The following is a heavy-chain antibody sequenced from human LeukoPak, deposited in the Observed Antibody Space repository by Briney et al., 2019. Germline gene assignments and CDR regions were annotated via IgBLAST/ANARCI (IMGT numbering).Heavy chain of an antibody. CDR3: ARRYCGGDCYGPDAFDI. CDR1: GYTFTSYG. D-gene: IGHD2-21*02. Sequence: ASEKVSCKASGYTFTSYGISWVRQAPGQGLEWMGWISAYNGNTNYAQKLQGRVTMTTDTSTSTAYMELRSLRSDDTAVYYCARRYCGGDCYGPDAFDIWGQGTMVTVSS. V-gene: IGHV1-18*01. J-gene: IGHJ3*02. CDR2: ISAYNGNT.